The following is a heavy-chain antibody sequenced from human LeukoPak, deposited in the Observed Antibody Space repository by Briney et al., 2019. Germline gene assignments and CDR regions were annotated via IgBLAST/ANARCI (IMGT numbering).Heavy chain of an antibody. CDR2: INTNTGNP. J-gene: IGHJ5*02. D-gene: IGHD3-22*01. Sequence: APVKVSCKASGYTFTSYAMNWVRQAPGQGLEWMGWINTNTGNPTYAQGFTGRFVFSLDTSVSTAYLQISSLKAEDTAVYYCARVDYYDSSGYGNWFDPWGQGTLVTVSS. CDR3: ARVDYYDSSGYGNWFDP. CDR1: GYTFTSYA. V-gene: IGHV7-4-1*02.